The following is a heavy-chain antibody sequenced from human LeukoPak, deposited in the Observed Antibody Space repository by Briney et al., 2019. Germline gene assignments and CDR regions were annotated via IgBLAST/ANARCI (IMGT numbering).Heavy chain of an antibody. CDR1: GYTFTSYY. D-gene: IGHD3-10*01. Sequence: ASVKVSCKASGYTFTSYYMHWVRQAPGQGLEWMGIINPSGGSTSYAQKFQGRVTMTRDMSTSTVYMELSSLRSEDTAVYYCARALARFGFDYWGQGTLVTVSS. V-gene: IGHV1-46*01. CDR3: ARALARFGFDY. J-gene: IGHJ4*02. CDR2: INPSGGST.